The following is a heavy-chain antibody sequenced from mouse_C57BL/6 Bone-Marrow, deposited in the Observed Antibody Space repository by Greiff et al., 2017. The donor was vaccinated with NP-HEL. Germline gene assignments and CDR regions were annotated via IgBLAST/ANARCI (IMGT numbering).Heavy chain of an antibody. Sequence: QVQLKQSGAELVRPGTSVKLSCKASGYTFTSYWMHWVKQRPGQGLEWIGVIDPSDSYTNYNQKFKGKATLTVDTSSSTAYMQLSSLTSEDSAVYYGERVSTMVKWFAYWGQGTLVTVSA. D-gene: IGHD2-13*01. CDR3: ERVSTMVKWFAY. CDR1: GYTFTSYW. V-gene: IGHV1-59*01. J-gene: IGHJ3*01. CDR2: IDPSDSYT.